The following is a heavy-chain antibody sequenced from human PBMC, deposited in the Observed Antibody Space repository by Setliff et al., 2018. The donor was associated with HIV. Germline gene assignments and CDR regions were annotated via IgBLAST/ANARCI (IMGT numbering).Heavy chain of an antibody. CDR3: ARAQGEYYYDSSGRALDY. J-gene: IGHJ4*02. CDR1: GFTFSSYA. CDR2: ISYDGSNK. Sequence: WGSLRLSCAASGFTFSSYAMHWVRQAPGKGLEWVAVISYDGSNKYYADSVKGRFTISRDNSKNTLYLQMNSLRAEDTAVYYCARAQGEYYYDSSGRALDYWGQGTLVTVSS. V-gene: IGHV3-30*04. D-gene: IGHD3-22*01.